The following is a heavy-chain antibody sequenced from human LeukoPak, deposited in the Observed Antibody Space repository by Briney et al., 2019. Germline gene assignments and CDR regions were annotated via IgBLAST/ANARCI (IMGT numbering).Heavy chain of an antibody. CDR2: IYYSGNT. J-gene: IGHJ4*02. Sequence: SETLSLTCTVSGGSISSSSYYWGWIRQPPGKGLEWIGSIYYSGNTYYNPSLKSRVTISVDTSKNQFSLKLSSVTAADTAVYYCARRRPSHYFDYWGQGTLVTVSS. V-gene: IGHV4-39*01. CDR1: GGSISSSSYY. CDR3: ARRRPSHYFDY.